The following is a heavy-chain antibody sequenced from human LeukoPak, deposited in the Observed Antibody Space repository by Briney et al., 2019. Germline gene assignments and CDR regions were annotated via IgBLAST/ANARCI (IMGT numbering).Heavy chain of an antibody. CDR1: GYAFTTFG. Sequence: ASVKVSCKASGYAFTTFGIMWVRQAPGQGLEWMGWISTSKTYTRYAQKVQGRATLTTDTSTSTAYMELTSLTSDDTAVYFCARASDTSWPFDFWGRGAKVTVS. CDR2: ISTSKTYT. CDR3: ARASDTSWPFDF. D-gene: IGHD2-2*01. V-gene: IGHV1-18*01. J-gene: IGHJ4*02.